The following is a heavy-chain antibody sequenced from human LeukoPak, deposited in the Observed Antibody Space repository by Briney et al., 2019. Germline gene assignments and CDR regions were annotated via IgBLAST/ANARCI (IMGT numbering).Heavy chain of an antibody. CDR2: IYHSGST. CDR3: ARTSGLGTSIDY. Sequence: SQTLSLTCAVSGGSISSGGYSWSWIRQPPGKGREWIGYIYHSGSTYYNPSLKSRVTISVDGSKNQFSLKLSSVTAADAAVYYCARTSGLGTSIDYWGQGTLVTVSS. J-gene: IGHJ4*02. CDR1: GGSISSGGYS. V-gene: IGHV4-30-2*01. D-gene: IGHD3-22*01.